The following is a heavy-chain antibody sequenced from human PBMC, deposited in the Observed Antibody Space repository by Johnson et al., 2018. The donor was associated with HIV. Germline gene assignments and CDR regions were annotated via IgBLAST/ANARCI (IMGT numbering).Heavy chain of an antibody. CDR1: GFTFRNYG. J-gene: IGHJ3*02. Sequence: QVQVVESGGGVVQPGRSLRLSCAASGFTFRNYGMHWVRQAPGKGLDWVAVILFDGSNEYYAASVQCRFTISRDNSKNTLYLQMNSLRAEDTALYYCAKDEIEVAAPWLAFDIWGQGTMVTVSS. V-gene: IGHV3-33*05. CDR3: AKDEIEVAAPWLAFDI. CDR2: ILFDGSNE. D-gene: IGHD2-15*01.